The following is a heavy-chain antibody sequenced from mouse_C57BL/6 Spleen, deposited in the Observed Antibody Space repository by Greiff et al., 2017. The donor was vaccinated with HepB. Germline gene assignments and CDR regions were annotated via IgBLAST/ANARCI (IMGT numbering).Heavy chain of an antibody. CDR1: GFTFSDYY. CDR3: ARGDSNYGDYYAMDY. CDR2: INYDGSST. J-gene: IGHJ4*01. D-gene: IGHD2-5*01. Sequence: EVKVVESEGGLVQPGSSMKLSCTASGFTFSDYYMAWVRQVPEKGLEWVANINYDGSSTYYLDSLKSRFIISRDNAKNILYLQMSSLKSEDTATYYCARGDSNYGDYYAMDYWGQGTSVTVSS. V-gene: IGHV5-16*01.